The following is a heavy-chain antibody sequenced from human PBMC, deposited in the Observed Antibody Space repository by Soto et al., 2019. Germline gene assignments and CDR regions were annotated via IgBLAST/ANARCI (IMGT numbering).Heavy chain of an antibody. CDR3: ARGWGRVVYAMDV. D-gene: IGHD1-26*01. V-gene: IGHV1-46*04. Sequence: QVQLVQSGAEVKKPGASVRVSCKASGYTFTSYYIHWVRQATGQGLEWVSIINPVGGRTNYAQKLQGRVTVTRDTSTSTVHMELSSLTSEDTAVYYCARGWGRVVYAMDVWGQGTTVTVSS. CDR1: GYTFTSYY. CDR2: INPVGGRT. J-gene: IGHJ6*02.